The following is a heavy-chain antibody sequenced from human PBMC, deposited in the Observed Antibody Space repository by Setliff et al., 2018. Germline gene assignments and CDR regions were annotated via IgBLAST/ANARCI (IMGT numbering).Heavy chain of an antibody. J-gene: IGHJ1*01. CDR3: GRVDFTMIQGVVGH. Sequence: PSETLSLTCTVSGGSVSSTSHYWGWIRQAPGKGMEWIGSVYYSGYTYSKPSLQSRVSMSVDASKNQFSPKLASVTAADTAVYYCGRVDFTMIQGVVGHWGQGTLVTVSS. CDR1: GGSVSSTSHY. CDR2: VYYSGYT. D-gene: IGHD3-10*01. V-gene: IGHV4-39*07.